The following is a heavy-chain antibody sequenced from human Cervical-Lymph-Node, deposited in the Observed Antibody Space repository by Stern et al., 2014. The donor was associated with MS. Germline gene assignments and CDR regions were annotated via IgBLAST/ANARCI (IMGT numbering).Heavy chain of an antibody. V-gene: IGHV5-51*01. J-gene: IGHJ4*02. CDR1: GYSFTNNW. Sequence: VQLVESGGEVKQPGESLKLSCKGSGYSFTNNWIGWVRQMPGKGLEWMGMIHPGNSDTTYSPSFRGQFTISADKSISTAYLQWSSLKASDTAMYYCARHGAVAGTSGVYWGQGTLVTVSS. D-gene: IGHD6-19*01. CDR2: IHPGNSDT. CDR3: ARHGAVAGTSGVY.